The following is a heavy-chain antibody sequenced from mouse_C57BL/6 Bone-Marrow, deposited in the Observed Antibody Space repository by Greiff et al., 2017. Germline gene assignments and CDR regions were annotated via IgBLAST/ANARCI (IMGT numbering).Heavy chain of an antibody. Sequence: EVMLVESGGGLVQSGRSLRLSCATSGFTFSDFYMEWVRQAPGTGLEWIAASRNKANDYTTGYSASVKGRFIVSRDTSQSILYLQMNALRAEDTAIYYCARDAGYYDYAMDYWGQGTSVTVSS. CDR3: ARDAGYYDYAMDY. CDR2: SRNKANDYTT. CDR1: GFTFSDFY. D-gene: IGHD2-3*01. J-gene: IGHJ4*01. V-gene: IGHV7-1*01.